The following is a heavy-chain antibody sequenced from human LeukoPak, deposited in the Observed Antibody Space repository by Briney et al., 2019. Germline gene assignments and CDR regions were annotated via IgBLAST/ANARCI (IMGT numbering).Heavy chain of an antibody. V-gene: IGHV5-51*01. J-gene: IGHJ4*02. CDR1: GYSFTNSW. CDR3: ARERSSQGYFDF. D-gene: IGHD6-6*01. CDR2: IYPGDSDT. Sequence: GESLKISCKGSGYSFTNSWIGWVRQMPGKGLEWMGVIYPGDSDTRYSPSFQGQVTISADKSISTAYLQWSSLKASDTAMYYCARERSSQGYFDFWGQGTLVTVSS.